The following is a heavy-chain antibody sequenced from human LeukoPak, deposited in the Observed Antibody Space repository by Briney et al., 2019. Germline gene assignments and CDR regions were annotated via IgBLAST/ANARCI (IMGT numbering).Heavy chain of an antibody. CDR3: VGDGRDGYNIYFHH. CDR2: ISGNGGST. CDR1: GFXFSTYA. Sequence: GGSLRLSCSASGFXFSTYAIHWVRQAPGKGLEYVSVISGNGGSTSYADSVKGRFITSRDNSKNTVYLQMSSLRAEDTAIYYCVGDGRDGYNIYFHHWGQGTLVTVSS. D-gene: IGHD5-24*01. V-gene: IGHV3-64D*06. J-gene: IGHJ1*01.